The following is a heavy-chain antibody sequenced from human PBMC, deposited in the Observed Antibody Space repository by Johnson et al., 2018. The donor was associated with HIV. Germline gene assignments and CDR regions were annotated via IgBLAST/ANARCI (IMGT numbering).Heavy chain of an antibody. D-gene: IGHD3-22*01. V-gene: IGHV3-30*04. CDR2: ISYDGSNK. J-gene: IGHJ3*02. CDR1: GFTFSSYA. CDR3: ARGYYDSRGSDAFDI. Sequence: VQLVESGGGVVQPGRSLRLSCAASGFTFSSYAMHWVRQAPGKGLEWVAVISYDGSNKYYADSVKGRFTISRDNSKNTLYLQMNSLRAEDTAVYFCARGYYDSRGSDAFDIWGLGTMVTVSS.